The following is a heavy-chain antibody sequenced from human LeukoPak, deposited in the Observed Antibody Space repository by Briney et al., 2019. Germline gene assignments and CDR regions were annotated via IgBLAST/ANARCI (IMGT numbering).Heavy chain of an antibody. D-gene: IGHD3-3*01. CDR3: ARLRYNDFWSGHWKYYYYMDV. Sequence: GGSLRLSCAASGFTFDDNGMSWVRQAPGKGLEWVSGINWNGGSTGYADSVKGRFTISRDNAKNSLYLQMNSLRAEDTALYYCARLRYNDFWSGHWKYYYYMDVWGKGTTVTVSS. CDR1: GFTFDDNG. J-gene: IGHJ6*03. V-gene: IGHV3-20*04. CDR2: INWNGGST.